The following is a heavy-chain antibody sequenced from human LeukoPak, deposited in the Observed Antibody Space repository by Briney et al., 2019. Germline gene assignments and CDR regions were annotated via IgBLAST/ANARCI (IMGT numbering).Heavy chain of an antibody. CDR1: SGSVSSSSYY. D-gene: IGHD2-15*01. CDR2: IYYNGNT. CDR3: ARVALYCVDGTCYSGWFGP. J-gene: IGHJ5*02. V-gene: IGHV4-39*07. Sequence: PSETLSLTCTVSSGSVSSSSYYWGWIRQPPGKGLEWIGSIYYNGNTYYNPSLKSRVTISVDTSKNQFSLRLSSVTAADTAVYYCARVALYCVDGTCYSGWFGPWGQGTLVTVSS.